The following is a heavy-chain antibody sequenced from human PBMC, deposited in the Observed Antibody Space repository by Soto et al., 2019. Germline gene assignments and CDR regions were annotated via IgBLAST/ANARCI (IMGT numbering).Heavy chain of an antibody. J-gene: IGHJ2*01. Sequence: SVKVYCKASGRAFSTSSFVWVRQGPGQGLEWMGGIMPIFGTANYAQNFQFGVTITADESTSTAYLELSSLRSEDTAVYYCASLVGAIATNCYFDLWGRGTLVTVSS. CDR3: ASLVGAIATNCYFDL. CDR2: IMPIFGTA. V-gene: IGHV1-69*13. D-gene: IGHD1-26*01. CDR1: GRAFSTSS.